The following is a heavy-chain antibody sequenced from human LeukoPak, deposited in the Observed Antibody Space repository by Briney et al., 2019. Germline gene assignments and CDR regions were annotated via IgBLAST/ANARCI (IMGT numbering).Heavy chain of an antibody. D-gene: IGHD3-22*01. V-gene: IGHV3-7*01. J-gene: IGHJ4*02. CDR3: ARDPGSSGYPPYFDY. CDR1: GLTFSSYW. CDR2: IKQGGSEK. Sequence: GGSLRLSCAASGLTFSSYWMSWVRQAPGKGLEWVANIKQGGSEKYYVDSVKGRFTISRDNAKKSLYLQMDTLRAEDTAVYYCARDPGSSGYPPYFDYWGQGTLVTVSS.